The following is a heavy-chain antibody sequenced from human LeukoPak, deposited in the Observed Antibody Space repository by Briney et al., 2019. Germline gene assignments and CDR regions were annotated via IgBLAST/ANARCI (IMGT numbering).Heavy chain of an antibody. V-gene: IGHV3-21*01. D-gene: IGHD2-2*01. CDR2: ISRTSAYI. CDR1: GFTFSSYA. Sequence: PGGSLRLSCAASGFTFSSYAMKWVRQAPGKGLEWVSAISRTSAYIYYSDSVKGRFTISRDNAKNSVYLQIDSLRAEDTAVYYCARDERRYCSDSSCYPGGYWGQGTLVTVSS. CDR3: ARDERRYCSDSSCYPGGY. J-gene: IGHJ4*02.